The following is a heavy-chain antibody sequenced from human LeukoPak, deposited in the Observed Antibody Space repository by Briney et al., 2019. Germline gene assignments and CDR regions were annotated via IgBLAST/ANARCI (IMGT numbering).Heavy chain of an antibody. CDR2: ISSSSSTV. J-gene: IGHJ4*02. V-gene: IGHV3-48*01. Sequence: GGSLRLSCAASRFTFSSYSMKWVRQAPGNGPKWVSYISSSSSTVYYADSVKGRFTISRDNAKNSLYLQMNSLRAEDTAVYYCARVEGGFDYWGQGTLVTVS. CDR3: ARVEGGFDY. CDR1: RFTFSSYS.